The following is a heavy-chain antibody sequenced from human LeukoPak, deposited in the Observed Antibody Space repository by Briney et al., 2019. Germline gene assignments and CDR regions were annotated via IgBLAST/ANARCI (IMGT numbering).Heavy chain of an antibody. CDR1: GGTFSSYA. D-gene: IGHD2-2*01. CDR3: ARDLSGYCSSTSCPGYYYGMDV. J-gene: IGHJ6*02. CDR2: IMPILGIA. Sequence: ASVKVSCKASGGTFSSYAISWVRQAPGQGLEWMGRIMPILGIANYAQKFQGRVTITADKSTSTAYMELSSLRSEDTAVYYCARDLSGYCSSTSCPGYYYGMDVWGQGTTVTVSS. V-gene: IGHV1-69*04.